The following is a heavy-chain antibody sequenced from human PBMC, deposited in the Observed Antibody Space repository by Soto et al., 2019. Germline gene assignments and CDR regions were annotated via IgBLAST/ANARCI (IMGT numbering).Heavy chain of an antibody. CDR1: GFTFRSYY. CDR3: VRGGALTYYYYGLDV. CDR2: INGDGSSI. V-gene: IGHV3-74*03. D-gene: IGHD3-16*01. Sequence: EEQLVESGGALIHPGGSLRLSCAASGFTFRSYYMHWVRQAPGKGLVWVSRINGDGSSIAYADSVKGRFTISRDNAKNTLYLQMNSLRVDDSAVYYCVRGGALTYYYYGLDVWGQGTPVTVSS. J-gene: IGHJ6*02.